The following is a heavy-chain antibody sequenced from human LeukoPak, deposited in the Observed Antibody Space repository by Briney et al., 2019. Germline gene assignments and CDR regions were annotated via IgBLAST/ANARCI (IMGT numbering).Heavy chain of an antibody. CDR3: AKGVLGYCSSTSCSRSNFDY. V-gene: IGHV3-30*18. J-gene: IGHJ4*02. CDR2: ISYDGSNK. Sequence: GGSLRLSCAASGFTFSSYGMHWVRQAPGKGLEWVAVISYDGSNKYYADSVKGRFTISRDNSKNTPYLQMNSLRAEDTAVYYCAKGVLGYCSSTSCSRSNFDYWGQGTLVTVSS. D-gene: IGHD2-2*01. CDR1: GFTFSSYG.